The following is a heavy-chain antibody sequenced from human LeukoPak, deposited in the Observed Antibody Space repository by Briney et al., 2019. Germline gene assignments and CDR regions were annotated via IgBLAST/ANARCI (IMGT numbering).Heavy chain of an antibody. CDR3: ARGYGYNEPVGDY. D-gene: IGHD5-18*01. Sequence: PSETLSLTCTVSGVSISSYYWDWIRPPPGEGLECSGYIYYSGSTNYNPSLKSRVTISVDTSKNQFSLKLRSVTAADTAVYYCARGYGYNEPVGDYWGQGTLVTVSS. CDR2: IYYSGST. J-gene: IGHJ4*02. V-gene: IGHV4-59*08. CDR1: GVSISSYY.